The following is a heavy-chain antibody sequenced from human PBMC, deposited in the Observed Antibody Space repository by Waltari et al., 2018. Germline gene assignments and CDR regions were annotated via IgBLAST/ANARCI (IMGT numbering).Heavy chain of an antibody. D-gene: IGHD2-15*01. CDR1: GFTLSDHF. V-gene: IGHV3-72*01. Sequence: EVQLVESGGGLVQPGGSLRLSCATSGFTLSDHFIDWVRQAPGKGLEWVGRIRNKANGYTTEYAASVKGRFTASRDDSKNSLYLQMNSLKTEDTAVYYCATPGCSGGTCYSPVDSWGQGSLVTVSS. CDR2: IRNKANGYTT. CDR3: ATPGCSGGTCYSPVDS. J-gene: IGHJ4*02.